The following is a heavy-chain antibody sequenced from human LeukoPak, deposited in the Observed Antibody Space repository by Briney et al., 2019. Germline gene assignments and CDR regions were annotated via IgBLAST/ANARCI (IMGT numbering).Heavy chain of an antibody. V-gene: IGHV1-8*03. CDR2: MNPNSGNT. J-gene: IGHJ4*02. D-gene: IGHD1-26*01. Sequence: ASVKVSCKASGYTFTSYDINWVRQATGQGLERMGWMNPNSGNTGYAQKFQGRVTITRNTSISTAYMELSSLRSEDTAVYYCARYGWELNFDYWGQGTLVTVSS. CDR1: GYTFTSYD. CDR3: ARYGWELNFDY.